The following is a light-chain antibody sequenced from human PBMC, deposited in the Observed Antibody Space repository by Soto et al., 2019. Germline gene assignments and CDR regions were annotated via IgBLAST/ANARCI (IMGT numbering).Light chain of an antibody. CDR1: QSVSSSY. Sequence: EIVLTQSPGTLFSAPGERATLSCRASQSVSSSYLAWYQQKPGQAPRLLIYGASSRATGIPDRFTGSGSGTDFTLTISRLEPEDFAVYYCQQYGISPQTFGQGTKVDIK. CDR2: GAS. V-gene: IGKV3-20*01. J-gene: IGKJ1*01. CDR3: QQYGISPQT.